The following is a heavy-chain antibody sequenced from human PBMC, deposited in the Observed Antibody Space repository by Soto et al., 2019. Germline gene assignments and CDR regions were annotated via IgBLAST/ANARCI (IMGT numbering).Heavy chain of an antibody. V-gene: IGHV3-30-3*01. CDR3: ARDEDYYYGSGSHNTHFDY. CDR1: GFTFSSYS. CDR2: ISYDGSNK. J-gene: IGHJ4*02. D-gene: IGHD3-10*01. Sequence: AGGSLRLSCAASGFTFSSYSIHWVRQAPGKGVEWVAVISYDGSNKYYADSVKGRFTISRDNSKNTLYLQMNSLRAEDTAVYYCARDEDYYYGSGSHNTHFDYWGQGTLVTVSS.